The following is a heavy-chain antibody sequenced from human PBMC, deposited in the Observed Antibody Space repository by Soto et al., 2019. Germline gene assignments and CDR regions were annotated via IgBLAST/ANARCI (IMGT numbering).Heavy chain of an antibody. D-gene: IGHD3-10*01. CDR2: ILYSGST. Sequence: SETLSLTCTVSGGPISNYYWSWIRQPPGKGLEWIGYILYSGSTNYNPSIKSRVTISVDRPKNQFSLKLSSVTAADTAVYYCARIEITMVRGVPGWFDPWGQGTLVTVSS. CDR1: GGPISNYY. CDR3: ARIEITMVRGVPGWFDP. J-gene: IGHJ5*02. V-gene: IGHV4-59*01.